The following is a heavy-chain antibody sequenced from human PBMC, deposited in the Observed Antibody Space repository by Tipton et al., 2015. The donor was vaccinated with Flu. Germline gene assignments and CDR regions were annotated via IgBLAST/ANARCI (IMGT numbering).Heavy chain of an antibody. CDR2: IYYTGTT. CDR1: RFSISSGDFY. J-gene: IGHJ4*02. V-gene: IGHV4-31*03. CDR3: AKVIPELVAGLAH. Sequence: TLSLTCTVSRFSISSGDFYWSWIRQHPGKGLEWIGHIYYTGTTYYNPSLQSRVTLSIDTSENQFSLRLSSVTAADTAVYYCAKVIPELVAGLAHWGQGTLVTVSS. D-gene: IGHD6-19*01.